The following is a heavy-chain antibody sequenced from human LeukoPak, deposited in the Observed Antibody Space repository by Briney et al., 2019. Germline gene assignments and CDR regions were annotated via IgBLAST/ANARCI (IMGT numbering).Heavy chain of an antibody. J-gene: IGHJ4*02. Sequence: WASVKVSCKASGYTFTGYYMHWVRQAPGQRLEWMGWINPNSGGTNYAQKFQGRVTMTRDTSISTAYMELSRLRSDDTAVYYCARGTLYYASSHRTYNYWGQGTLVTVSS. CDR1: GYTFTGYY. D-gene: IGHD2-2*01. CDR2: INPNSGGT. CDR3: ARGTLYYASSHRTYNY. V-gene: IGHV1-2*02.